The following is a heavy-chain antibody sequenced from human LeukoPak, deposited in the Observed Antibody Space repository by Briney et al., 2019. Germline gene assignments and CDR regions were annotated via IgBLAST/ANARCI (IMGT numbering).Heavy chain of an antibody. V-gene: IGHV3-23*01. Sequence: GASLRLSCAASGFTFSSYAMSWVRRAPGKGLEWVSAISGGNTYYADSVKGRFTISRDNSKNTLYLQMNSLRAEDTAVYYCAKAAPGSGYYLFDYWGQGTLVTVSS. CDR2: ISGGNT. CDR1: GFTFSSYA. D-gene: IGHD3-22*01. J-gene: IGHJ4*02. CDR3: AKAAPGSGYYLFDY.